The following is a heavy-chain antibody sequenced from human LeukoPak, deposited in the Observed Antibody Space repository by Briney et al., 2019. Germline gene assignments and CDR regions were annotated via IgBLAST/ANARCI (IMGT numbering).Heavy chain of an antibody. J-gene: IGHJ1*01. CDR1: GGSFSGYY. D-gene: IGHD6-13*01. CDR3: ARVARLAIAALRGYFQH. V-gene: IGHV4-34*01. CDR2: INHSGST. Sequence: PSETLSLTCAVYGGSFSGYYWSWIRQPPGKGLEWIGEINHSGSTNYNSSLKSRVTISVDTSKNQFSLKLSSVTAADTAVYYCARVARLAIAALRGYFQHWGQGTLVTVSS.